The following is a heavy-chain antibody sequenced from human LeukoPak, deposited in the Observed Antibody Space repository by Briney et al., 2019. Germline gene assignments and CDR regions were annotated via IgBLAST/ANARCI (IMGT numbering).Heavy chain of an antibody. CDR1: GGSISSYY. J-gene: IGHJ5*02. V-gene: IGHV4-59*01. Sequence: PSETLSLTCTVSGGSISSYYWSWIRQPPGKGLEWIGYIYYSGSTNYNPSLKSRVTISVDTSKNQFSLKLSSVTAADTAVYYCARGFYGDYDGGGWFAPWGQGTLVTVSS. CDR3: ARGFYGDYDGGGWFAP. D-gene: IGHD4-17*01. CDR2: IYYSGST.